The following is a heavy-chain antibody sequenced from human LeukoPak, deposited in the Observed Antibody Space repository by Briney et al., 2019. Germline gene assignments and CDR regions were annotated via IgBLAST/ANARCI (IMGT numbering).Heavy chain of an antibody. Sequence: SETLSLTCTVSSGSISSNSSYWGWIRQPPGKGLEWIGSIFYRGSTYYNPSLKSRVTISIDTSKNQFSLKLSSVTAADTAVYYCARHKSWWELHAFDIWGQGTLVTVSS. CDR3: ARHKSWWELHAFDI. D-gene: IGHD4-23*01. CDR1: SGSISSNSSY. V-gene: IGHV4-39*01. CDR2: IFYRGST. J-gene: IGHJ3*02.